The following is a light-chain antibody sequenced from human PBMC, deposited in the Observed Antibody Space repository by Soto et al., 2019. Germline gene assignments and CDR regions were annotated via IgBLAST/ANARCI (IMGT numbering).Light chain of an antibody. CDR2: DAS. V-gene: IGKV3D-20*01. CDR3: HQYGSSPFT. J-gene: IGKJ3*01. Sequence: EIVLTQSPATLSLSPGEGATLSCGASQSVSSSYLAWYQQKPGLAPRLLIYDASIRAPAIPDRFSGSGSGTDFTLTINRLEPEDFALYYCHQYGSSPFTFGPGTKVDIK. CDR1: QSVSSSY.